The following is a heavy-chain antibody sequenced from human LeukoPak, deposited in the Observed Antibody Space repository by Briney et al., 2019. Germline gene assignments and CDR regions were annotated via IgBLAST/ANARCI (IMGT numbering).Heavy chain of an antibody. D-gene: IGHD6-13*01. V-gene: IGHV3-74*01. Sequence: PGGSLRLSCAVSGFNFSSYWIHWVRQAPGKGLVWVSLINTDGSATTYGDSAKGRSTVSRDNDKNTLFLDMNSLRVEDTAVYYCARGTAATAGIDYWGQGTLVTVSS. J-gene: IGHJ4*02. CDR2: INTDGSAT. CDR3: ARGTAATAGIDY. CDR1: GFNFSSYW.